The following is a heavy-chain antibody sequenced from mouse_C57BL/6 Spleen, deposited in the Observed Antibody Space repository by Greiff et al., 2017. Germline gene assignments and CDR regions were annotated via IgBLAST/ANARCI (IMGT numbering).Heavy chain of an antibody. CDR1: GFSLTSYG. CDR2: IWSGGST. CDR3: ARNRPNWALDY. V-gene: IGHV2-2*01. Sequence: VKLMESGPGLVQPSQSLSITCTVSGFSLTSYGVHWVRQSPGKGLEWLGVIWSGGSTDYNAAFLSRLSISKDNSKSQVFFKMNSLQADDTAIYYCARNRPNWALDYWGQGTTLTVSS. D-gene: IGHD4-1*01. J-gene: IGHJ2*01.